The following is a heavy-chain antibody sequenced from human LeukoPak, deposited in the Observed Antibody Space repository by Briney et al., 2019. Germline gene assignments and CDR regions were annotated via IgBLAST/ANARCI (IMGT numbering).Heavy chain of an antibody. CDR3: ARAPLRFLEWYLNWFDP. CDR2: MNPNSGNT. Sequence: ASVKVSCKASGYTFTSYDINWVRQATGQGLEWMGWMNPNSGNTGYAQKFQGRVTITRNTSISTAYMELSSLRSEDMAVYYCARAPLRFLEWYLNWFDPWGQGTLVTVSS. J-gene: IGHJ5*02. V-gene: IGHV1-8*03. CDR1: GYTFTSYD. D-gene: IGHD3-3*01.